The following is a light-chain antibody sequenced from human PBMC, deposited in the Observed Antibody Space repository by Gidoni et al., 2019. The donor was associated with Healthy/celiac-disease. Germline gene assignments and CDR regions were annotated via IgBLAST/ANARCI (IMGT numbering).Light chain of an antibody. V-gene: IGKV3-20*01. J-gene: IGKJ1*01. CDR2: GAS. Sequence: IVLTQSPGTLSVSPGERATLSCRASQSVSSSYLAWYQQKPGQAPRLLIYGASSRATGIPDRFSGGGSGTDFTLTISRLEPEDFALYYCQQYGSSRTFGQGTKVEIK. CDR1: QSVSSSY. CDR3: QQYGSSRT.